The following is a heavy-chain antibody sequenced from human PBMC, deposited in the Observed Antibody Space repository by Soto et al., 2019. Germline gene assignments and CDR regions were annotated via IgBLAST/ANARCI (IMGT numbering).Heavy chain of an antibody. CDR1: GYSFTSYW. V-gene: IGHV5-10-1*01. CDR3: ARRSSTSRQYGMDV. D-gene: IGHD2-2*01. Sequence: GESLKISCNGSGYSFTSYWISWVRQIPGKGLEWMGRIDPSDSYTNYSPSFQGHVTISADKSISTAYLQWSSLKASDTAMYYCARRSSTSRQYGMDVWGQGTTVTVSS. CDR2: IDPSDSYT. J-gene: IGHJ6*02.